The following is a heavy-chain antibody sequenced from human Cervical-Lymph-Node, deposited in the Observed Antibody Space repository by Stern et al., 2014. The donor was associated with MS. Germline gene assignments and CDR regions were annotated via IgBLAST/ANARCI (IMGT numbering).Heavy chain of an antibody. D-gene: IGHD3-16*01. CDR3: ARGWGNPRH. J-gene: IGHJ4*02. Sequence: QVQLVQSGAEVKKPGASVNVSCKASGYTFSSFAITWVRQAPGQGLEWMGTITVYNGNTNYAQRGQDRVTMTTDTPTNTAYREVRTLRSDDTAVYYGARGWGNPRHWGQGTLVTVSS. CDR1: GYTFSSFA. V-gene: IGHV1-18*01. CDR2: ITVYNGNT.